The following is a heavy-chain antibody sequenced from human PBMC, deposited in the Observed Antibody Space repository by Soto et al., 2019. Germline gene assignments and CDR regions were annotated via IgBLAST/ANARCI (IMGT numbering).Heavy chain of an antibody. Sequence: QVQLVESGGGLVKPGGSLRLSCAASGFTFGDYYMSWIRQAPGKGLEWVSYISSSGSATYYVDSVRGRFTISRDNAKNSLNRQMDGVGAEDPDVYYCERAASASPAAGHWGQGTLVTVSS. V-gene: IGHV3-11*01. CDR2: ISSSGSAT. J-gene: IGHJ4*02. CDR1: GFTFGDYY. CDR3: ERAASASPAAGH. D-gene: IGHD6-19*01.